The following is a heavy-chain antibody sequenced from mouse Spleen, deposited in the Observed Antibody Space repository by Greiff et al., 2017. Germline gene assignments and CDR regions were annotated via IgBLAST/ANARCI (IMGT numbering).Heavy chain of an antibody. J-gene: IGHJ3*01. CDR3: ARQGITTRFAY. CDR2: ISNLAYSI. D-gene: IGHD2-4*01. CDR1: GFTFSDYG. Sequence: EVNVVESGGGLVKPGGSLKLSCAASGFTFSDYGMAWVRQAPGKGPEWVAFISNLAYSIYYADTVTGRFTISRENAKNTLYLEMSSLRSEDTAMYYCARQGITTRFAYWGQGTLVTVSA. V-gene: IGHV5-15*01.